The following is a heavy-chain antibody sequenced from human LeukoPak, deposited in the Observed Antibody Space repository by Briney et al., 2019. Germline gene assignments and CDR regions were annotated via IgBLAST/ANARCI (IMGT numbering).Heavy chain of an antibody. V-gene: IGHV1-18*01. D-gene: IGHD3-22*01. Sequence: ASVKVSCKASGYTFVTYGISWARQAPGQGLEWMGWISVYNGNTNYAQKLQGRVTITRNTSISTAYMELSSLRSEDTAVYYCARDGNRRMYYYDKVGDYWGQGTLVTVSS. J-gene: IGHJ4*02. CDR3: ARDGNRRMYYYDKVGDY. CDR1: GYTFVTYG. CDR2: ISVYNGNT.